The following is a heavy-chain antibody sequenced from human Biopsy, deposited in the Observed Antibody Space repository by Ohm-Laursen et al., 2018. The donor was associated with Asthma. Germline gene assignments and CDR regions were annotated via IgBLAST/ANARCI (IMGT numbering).Heavy chain of an antibody. V-gene: IGHV3-23*01. J-gene: IGHJ4*02. CDR3: AKDRDYDILTGPPGFDY. D-gene: IGHD3-9*01. CDR2: ISGSGGST. Sequence: SLRLSCTASGFTFSSYAMSWVRQAPGKGLEWVSAISGSGGSTYYADSVKGRFTISRDNSKNTLYLQMSSLRAEETAVYYCAKDRDYDILTGPPGFDYWGQGTLVTVSS. CDR1: GFTFSSYA.